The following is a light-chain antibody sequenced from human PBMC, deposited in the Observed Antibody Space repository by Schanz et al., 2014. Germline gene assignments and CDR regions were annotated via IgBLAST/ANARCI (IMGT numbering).Light chain of an antibody. V-gene: IGKV1-39*01. CDR2: DAS. CDR1: QSISGW. Sequence: DIQMTQSPSTLSASIGDRVTITCRASQSISGWLAWYQQKPGKAPKLLIYDASNLESGVPSRFSGSGSGTDFTLTISSLQPEDFATYYCQQSYSTPQTFGPGTKVDIK. CDR3: QQSYSTPQT. J-gene: IGKJ3*01.